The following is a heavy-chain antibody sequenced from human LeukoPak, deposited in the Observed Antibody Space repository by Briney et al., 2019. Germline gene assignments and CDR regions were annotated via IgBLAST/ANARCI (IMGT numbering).Heavy chain of an antibody. J-gene: IGHJ3*02. Sequence: GGSLRLSCAASGFIFSSYGMHWVRQAPGKGLEWVAVIWYDGSNKYYADSVKGRFTISRDNSKNTLYLQMNSLRAEDTAVYYCAIDGGTGGSNDAFDIWGQGTMVTVSS. CDR3: AIDGGTGGSNDAFDI. D-gene: IGHD2-15*01. V-gene: IGHV3-33*01. CDR1: GFIFSSYG. CDR2: IWYDGSNK.